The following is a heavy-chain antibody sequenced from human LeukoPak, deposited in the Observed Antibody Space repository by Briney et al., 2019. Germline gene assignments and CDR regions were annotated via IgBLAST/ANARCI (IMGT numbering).Heavy chain of an antibody. CDR1: GGSISSSNW. CDR3: ARDRDIVVVPAAMLPRTRGGFDP. V-gene: IGHV4-4*02. J-gene: IGHJ5*02. CDR2: IYHSGST. Sequence: PSGTLSLTCAVSGGSISSSNWWSWVRQPPGKGLEWIGEIYHSGSTNYNPSLKSRVTISVDKSKNQFSLKLSSVTAADTAVYYCARDRDIVVVPAAMLPRTRGGFDPWGQGTLVTVSS. D-gene: IGHD2-2*01.